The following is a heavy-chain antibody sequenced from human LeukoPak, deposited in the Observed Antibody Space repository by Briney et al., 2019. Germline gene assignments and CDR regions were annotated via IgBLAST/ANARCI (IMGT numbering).Heavy chain of an antibody. CDR3: ARDSVGDLLDY. CDR2: IDSSGITI. D-gene: IGHD4-17*01. V-gene: IGHV3-48*03. Sequence: GGSLKLSGAGSGFPFSSYEINWLRKAPGKGLEWVSHIDSSGITIYYGDSVKGRFTISRDNAKNSIYLQMDSLRVEDTAIYYCARDSVGDLLDYWGQGTPVTVSS. J-gene: IGHJ4*02. CDR1: GFPFSSYE.